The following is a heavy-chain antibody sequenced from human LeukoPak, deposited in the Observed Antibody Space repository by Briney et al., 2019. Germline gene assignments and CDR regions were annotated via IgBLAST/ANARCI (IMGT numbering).Heavy chain of an antibody. CDR3: AKESGITIFGVVIGGQGYYFDY. CDR2: ISGSGGSI. Sequence: GGSLRLSCAASGFTFNTYAMSWVRQAPGKGLEWVSGISGSGGSIYYADSVKGRFTISRDNSKNTLYLQMNSLRAEDTAVYYCAKESGITIFGVVIGGQGYYFDYWGQGTLVTVSS. D-gene: IGHD3-3*01. CDR1: GFTFNTYA. V-gene: IGHV3-23*01. J-gene: IGHJ4*02.